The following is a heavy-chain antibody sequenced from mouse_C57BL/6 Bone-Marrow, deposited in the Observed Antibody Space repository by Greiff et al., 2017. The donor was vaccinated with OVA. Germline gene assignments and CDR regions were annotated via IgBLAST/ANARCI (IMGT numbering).Heavy chain of an antibody. Sequence: EVKLKQSGAELVRPGASVKFSCTASGFNINDDYMHWVKQRPEQGLEWIGWIDPENGDTEYASTFQGKATITADTYTNTAYLQLSRLTYEDTYVCYCTSGPYYAMDYWGQGTSVTVSS. CDR2: IDPENGDT. D-gene: IGHD3-1*01. CDR1: GFNINDDY. CDR3: TSGPYYAMDY. V-gene: IGHV14-4*01. J-gene: IGHJ4*01.